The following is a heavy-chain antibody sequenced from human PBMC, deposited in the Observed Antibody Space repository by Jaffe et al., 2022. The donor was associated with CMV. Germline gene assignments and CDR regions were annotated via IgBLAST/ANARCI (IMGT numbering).Heavy chain of an antibody. D-gene: IGHD5-12*01. CDR3: ARQDIVATINSIRPYNWFDP. Sequence: QLQLQESGPGLVKPSETLSLTCTVSGGSISSSSYYWGWIRQPPGKGLEWIGSIYYSGSTYYNPSLKSRVTISVDTSKNQFSLKLSSVTAADTAVYYCARQDIVATINSIRPYNWFDPWGQGTLVTVSS. V-gene: IGHV4-39*01. CDR2: IYYSGST. J-gene: IGHJ5*02. CDR1: GGSISSSSYY.